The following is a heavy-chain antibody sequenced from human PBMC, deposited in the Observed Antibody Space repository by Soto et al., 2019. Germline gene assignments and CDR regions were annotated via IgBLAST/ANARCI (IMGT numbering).Heavy chain of an antibody. CDR1: GGSFSGYY. Sequence: PSETLSLSCAVYGGSFSGYYWSWIRQPPGKGLEWIGEINHSGSTNYNPSLKSRVTISVDTSKNQFSLKLSSVTAADTAVYYCARGGQHSSSWYLGGYYYYYGMDVWGQGTTVTVSS. V-gene: IGHV4-34*01. CDR2: INHSGST. J-gene: IGHJ6*02. D-gene: IGHD6-13*01. CDR3: ARGGQHSSSWYLGGYYYYYGMDV.